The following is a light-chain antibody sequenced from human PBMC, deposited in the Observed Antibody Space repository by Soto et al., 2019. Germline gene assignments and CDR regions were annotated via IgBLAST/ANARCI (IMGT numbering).Light chain of an antibody. Sequence: EIVFTQSPGTLSFSPGERATLSCRASQSVSSSFLGWYQQRPGQAPRLLIYGTSSRATGIPDRFSGSGSGTDFSLTITRLEPEDFAVYYCQQYGDSPWTFGQGTKVDIK. CDR2: GTS. J-gene: IGKJ1*01. V-gene: IGKV3-20*01. CDR1: QSVSSSF. CDR3: QQYGDSPWT.